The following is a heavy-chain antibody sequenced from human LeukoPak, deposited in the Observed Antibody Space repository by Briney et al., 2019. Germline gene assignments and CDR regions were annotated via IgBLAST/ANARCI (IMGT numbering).Heavy chain of an antibody. CDR2: INPSGGST. CDR3: ATLRGYSYGAGNWFDP. CDR1: GYTFTSYY. Sequence: ASVKVSCKASGYTFTSYYMHWVRQAPGQGLEWMGIINPSGGSTSYAQKFQGRVTITADESTSTAYMELSSLRSEDTAVYYCATLRGYSYGAGNWFDPWGQGTLVTVSS. V-gene: IGHV1-46*01. J-gene: IGHJ5*02. D-gene: IGHD5-18*01.